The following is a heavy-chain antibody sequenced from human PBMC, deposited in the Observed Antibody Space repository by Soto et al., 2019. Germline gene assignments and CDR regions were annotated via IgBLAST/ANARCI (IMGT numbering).Heavy chain of an antibody. Sequence: SETLSLTSTVSGGSMSSYYWSWIRQPAGKGLEWIGRIYTSGGTNYNPSLKTRVTMSVDTSKNQFSLKLNSVTAADTAVYYCARGFGSSWYYFDCWGQGTLVTVSS. D-gene: IGHD6-13*01. J-gene: IGHJ4*02. CDR1: GGSMSSYY. CDR2: IYTSGGT. V-gene: IGHV4-4*07. CDR3: ARGFGSSWYYFDC.